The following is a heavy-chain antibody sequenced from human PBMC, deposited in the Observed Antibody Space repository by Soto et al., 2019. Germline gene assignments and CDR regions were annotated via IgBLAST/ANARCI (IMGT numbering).Heavy chain of an antibody. CDR2: ISVYNGNT. CDR3: ARVANYYGSGSYYKRENWFDP. D-gene: IGHD3-10*01. V-gene: IGHV1-18*01. J-gene: IGHJ5*02. Sequence: GASVKVSCKASGYTFNSYGISWVRQAPGQGLEWMGWISVYNGNTNYAQKVQGRVTMTTDTSTSTAYMELRSLRSDDTAVYYCARVANYYGSGSYYKRENWFDPWGQGTLVNVSS. CDR1: GYTFNSYG.